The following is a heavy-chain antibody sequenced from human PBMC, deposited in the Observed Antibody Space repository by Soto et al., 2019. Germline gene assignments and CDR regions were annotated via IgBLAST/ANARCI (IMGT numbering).Heavy chain of an antibody. D-gene: IGHD6-25*01. V-gene: IGHV2-5*01. Sequence: QITLKESGPTLVKPTQTLTLTCTFSGFSLTTTGLGVGWIRQPPGKTLEWLASIYWYDFKRYSPSLKSRLTITEDTSQNQVVLTMTNRDPADAAPYYCAHRPDGSHFDYWGQGLLVTVSS. CDR3: AHRPDGSHFDY. J-gene: IGHJ4*02. CDR2: IYWYDFK. CDR1: GFSLTTTGLG.